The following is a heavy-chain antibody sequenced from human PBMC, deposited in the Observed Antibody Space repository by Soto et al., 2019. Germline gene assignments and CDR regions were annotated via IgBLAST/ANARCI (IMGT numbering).Heavy chain of an antibody. CDR3: ARSIVVVTALDY. CDR2: INAGNGNT. V-gene: IGHV1-3*05. J-gene: IGHJ4*02. Sequence: QVQLVQSGAEEKKPGASVKVSCKASGYTFTSYAMHWVRQAPGQRLEWMGWINAGNGNTKYSQKFQGRVTITRDTPASTAYMELSSLKSEETAVYYCARSIVVVTALDYWGQGTLVTVSS. D-gene: IGHD2-21*02. CDR1: GYTFTSYA.